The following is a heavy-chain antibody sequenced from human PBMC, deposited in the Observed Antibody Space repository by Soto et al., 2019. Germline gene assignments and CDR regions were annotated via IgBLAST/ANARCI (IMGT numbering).Heavy chain of an antibody. CDR2: IYYSGST. J-gene: IGHJ3*02. Sequence: QLQLQESGPGLVKPSETLSLTCTVSGGSITSSGYYWGWIRQPPGKGLEWIATIYYSGSTYYNPSLKNRGTTSVDTSKNQFSLKLSSVTAADTAVYYCARTASLHFDILTGYPDAFDIWGQGTMVTVSS. D-gene: IGHD3-9*01. CDR1: GGSITSSGYY. CDR3: ARTASLHFDILTGYPDAFDI. V-gene: IGHV4-39*01.